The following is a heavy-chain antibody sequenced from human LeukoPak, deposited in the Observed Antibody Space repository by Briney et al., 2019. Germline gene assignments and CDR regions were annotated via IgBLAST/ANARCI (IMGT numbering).Heavy chain of an antibody. CDR2: ISAYNGDK. CDR3: TRDFSNTSGFKVLVDF. V-gene: IGHV1-18*04. J-gene: IGHJ4*02. CDR1: GFTFTNYG. Sequence: AAVKVSCKASGFTFTNYGIAWVRQPPGQGLEGMGWISAYNGDKKYAQNFQGRLSITTDSSMNTAYVELRSLRSDDTVVYYCTRDFSNTSGFKVLVDFWGQGTLVTVSS. D-gene: IGHD6-19*01.